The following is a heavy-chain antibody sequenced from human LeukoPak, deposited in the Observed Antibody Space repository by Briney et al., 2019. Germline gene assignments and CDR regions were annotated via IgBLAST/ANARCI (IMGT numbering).Heavy chain of an antibody. CDR2: ISYDGSNK. V-gene: IGHV3-30-3*01. Sequence: PGRSRRLSCAASGFTFSSYAMHWVRQAPGKGLEWVAVISYDGSNKYYADSVKGRFTISRDNSKNTLYLQMNSLRAEDTAVYYCARDNVDYVFDPWGQGTLVTVSS. J-gene: IGHJ5*02. CDR1: GFTFSSYA. CDR3: ARDNVDYVFDP. D-gene: IGHD4-17*01.